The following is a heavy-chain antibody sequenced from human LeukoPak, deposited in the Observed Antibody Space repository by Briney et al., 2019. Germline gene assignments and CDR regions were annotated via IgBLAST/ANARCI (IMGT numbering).Heavy chain of an antibody. CDR1: GGSISSGSYY. D-gene: IGHD4-23*01. J-gene: IGHJ3*02. CDR2: IYTSGST. CDR3: ARTEYGGIPGAFDI. V-gene: IGHV4-61*02. Sequence: KTSETLSLTCTVSGGSISSGSYYWSWIRQPAGKGLEWIGRIYTSGSTNYNPSLKSRVTISVDTSQNQFSLKLSSVTAADTAVYYCARTEYGGIPGAFDIWGQGTMVTVSS.